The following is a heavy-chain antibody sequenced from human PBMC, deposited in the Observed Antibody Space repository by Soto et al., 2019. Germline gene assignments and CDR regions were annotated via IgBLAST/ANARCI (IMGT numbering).Heavy chain of an antibody. CDR2: IGPYNGNT. V-gene: IGHV1-18*01. J-gene: IGHJ2*01. CDR3: ARCYCSVGSCYTCWHFDL. CDR1: GYTFNNYG. Sequence: QVQLVQSGAEVKKPGASVKVSCKASGYTFNNYGISWVRQAPGQGLEWMGWIGPYNGNTDHAQNFQGRVTMTTDTSTNPAYMELRSLRSDATALYYCARCYCSVGSCYTCWHFDLWGRGTLVTVSS. D-gene: IGHD2-15*01.